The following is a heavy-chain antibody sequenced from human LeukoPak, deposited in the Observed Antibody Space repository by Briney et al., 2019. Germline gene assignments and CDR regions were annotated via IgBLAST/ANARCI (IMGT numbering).Heavy chain of an antibody. CDR3: ARDGTNRWFDP. CDR2: IYTSGST. J-gene: IGHJ5*02. D-gene: IGHD1-26*01. CDR1: GGSISSGSYY. Sequence: SETLSLTCTVSGGSISSGSYYWSWIRQPAGKGLEWIGRIYTSGSTNYNPSLKSRVTISVDTSKNQFSLKLSSVTAADTAVYYCARDGTNRWFDPWGQGILVTVSS. V-gene: IGHV4-61*02.